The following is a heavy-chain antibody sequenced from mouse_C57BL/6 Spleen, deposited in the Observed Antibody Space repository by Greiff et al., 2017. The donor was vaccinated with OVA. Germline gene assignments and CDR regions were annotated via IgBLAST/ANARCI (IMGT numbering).Heavy chain of an antibody. CDR2: IDPENGDT. CDR3: TKDDSDFDY. J-gene: IGHJ2*01. V-gene: IGHV14-4*01. CDR1: GFNIKDDY. Sequence: EVKLMESGAELVRPGASVKLSCTASGFNIKDDYMHWVKQRPEQGLEWIGWIDPENGDTEYASKFQGKATITADTSSNTAYLQLSSLTSEDTAVYYCTKDDSDFDYWGQGTTLTVSS.